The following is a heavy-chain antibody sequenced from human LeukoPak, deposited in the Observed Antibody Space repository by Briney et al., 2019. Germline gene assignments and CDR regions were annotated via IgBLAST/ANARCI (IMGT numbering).Heavy chain of an antibody. V-gene: IGHV3-33*01. D-gene: IGHD3-3*01. J-gene: IGHJ5*02. Sequence: GGSLRLSRAASGFTFSSYGMHWVRQAPGKGLEWVAVIWYDGSNKYCADSVKGRFTISRDNSKNTLYLQMNSLRAEDTAVYYCARGAYYDFWSGYLGPNWFDPWGQGTLVTVSS. CDR3: ARGAYYDFWSGYLGPNWFDP. CDR1: GFTFSSYG. CDR2: IWYDGSNK.